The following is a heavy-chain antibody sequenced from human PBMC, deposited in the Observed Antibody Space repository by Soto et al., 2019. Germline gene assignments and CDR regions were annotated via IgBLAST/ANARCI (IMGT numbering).Heavy chain of an antibody. V-gene: IGHV4-39*01. CDR1: DGSISSSSYY. D-gene: IGHD4-4*01. J-gene: IGHJ5*02. CDR3: ARQGLTTATNWFDP. Sequence: SETQSLTCPVSDGSISSSSYYWGWIRQPPGKGLEWIGSIYYSGSTYYNPSLKSRVTISVDTSKNQFSLKLSSVTAADTAVYYCARQGLTTATNWFDPWGQGTLVNVS. CDR2: IYYSGST.